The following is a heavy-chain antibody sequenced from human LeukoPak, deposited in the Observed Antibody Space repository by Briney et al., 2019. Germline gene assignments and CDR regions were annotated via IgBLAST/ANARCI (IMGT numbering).Heavy chain of an antibody. D-gene: IGHD6-19*01. CDR1: GFTFSTYS. Sequence: GGSLRLSCAASGFTFSTYSMNWVRQAPGKGLEWVSYIGSSDTTIHYADSVKGRFTISRDNAKNSLYLQMNSLRAEDTAVYYCARAVAGLRHFDYWGQGTLVTVSS. CDR3: ARAVAGLRHFDY. V-gene: IGHV3-48*01. J-gene: IGHJ4*02. CDR2: IGSSDTTI.